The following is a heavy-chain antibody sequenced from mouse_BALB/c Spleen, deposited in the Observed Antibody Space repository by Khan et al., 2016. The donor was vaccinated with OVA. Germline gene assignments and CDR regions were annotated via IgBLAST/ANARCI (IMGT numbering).Heavy chain of an antibody. V-gene: IGHV5-9-3*01. J-gene: IGHJ1*01. D-gene: IGHD1-1*01. CDR3: TRPPITTVVATSYWFFDV. CDR2: IISVGIYP. CDR1: EFPFGAFA. Sequence: EVGLVGPGGGLLSPEGSLKLPFAPSEFPFGAFAFPWFPRTPKKRLDWVATIISVGIYPYYPTSVKGRFTISRDNAKNTLYLQMSSLRSEDTAMYYCTRPPITTVVATSYWFFDVWGAGTTVTVSS.